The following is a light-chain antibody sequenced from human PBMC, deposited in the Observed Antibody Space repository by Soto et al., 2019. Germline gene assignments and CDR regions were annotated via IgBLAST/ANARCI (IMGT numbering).Light chain of an antibody. CDR3: QSYDSNPSALI. Sequence: QSVLTQPPSVSGAPGQRVTISCTGNSSNIGAGYDVHWYQQLPGAAPKVLISGNSDRPSGVPDRFSGSKSGTSASLAITGLQAEDEADYYCQSYDSNPSALIFGGGTKLTVL. CDR2: GNS. V-gene: IGLV1-40*01. CDR1: SSNIGAGYD. J-gene: IGLJ2*01.